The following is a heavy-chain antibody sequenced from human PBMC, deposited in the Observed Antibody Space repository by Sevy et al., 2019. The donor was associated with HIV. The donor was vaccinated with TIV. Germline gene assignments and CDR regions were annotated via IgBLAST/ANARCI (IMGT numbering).Heavy chain of an antibody. V-gene: IGHV3-23*01. D-gene: IGHD6-19*01. CDR2: ITDSGGTT. J-gene: IGHJ4*02. Sequence: GGSLRLSCAASGFTFSSYGMSWVRQAPGKGLEGVAGITDSGGTTYYADSVKGRFTISRDNSKNTLSLQMNSLRAEDTAIYYRAKDSGWTHVYWGQGTLVTVSS. CDR1: GFTFSSYG. CDR3: AKDSGWTHVY.